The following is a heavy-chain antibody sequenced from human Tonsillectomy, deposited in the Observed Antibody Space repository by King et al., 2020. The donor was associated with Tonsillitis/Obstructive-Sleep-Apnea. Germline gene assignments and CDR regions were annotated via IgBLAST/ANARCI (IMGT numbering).Heavy chain of an antibody. CDR2: INPNSGGT. CDR3: ARGRGDYGNYNSFDY. D-gene: IGHD4-11*01. Sequence: QLVQSGAEVKKPGASVKVSCKASGYTFTNYYMHWVRQAPGQGLEWMGWINPNSGGTNYAQKFQGRVTMTRDTSISTAYMDLSSLRSDDTAVYYCARGRGDYGNYNSFDYWGQGTLVTVSS. CDR1: GYTFTNYY. J-gene: IGHJ4*02. V-gene: IGHV1-2*02.